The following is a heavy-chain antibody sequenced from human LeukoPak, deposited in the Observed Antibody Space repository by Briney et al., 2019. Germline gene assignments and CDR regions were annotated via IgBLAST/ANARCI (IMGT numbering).Heavy chain of an antibody. D-gene: IGHD6-19*01. CDR3: AKQQWLGAYYYYYYMDV. J-gene: IGHJ6*03. CDR2: INPNSGGT. CDR1: GYTFTGYY. V-gene: IGHV1-2*02. Sequence: ASVKVSCKASGYTFTGYYMHWVRQAPGQGLEWMGWINPNSGGTNYAQKFQGRVTMTRDTSISTAYMELSRLRSDDTAVYYCAKQQWLGAYYYYYYMDVWGKGTTVTVSS.